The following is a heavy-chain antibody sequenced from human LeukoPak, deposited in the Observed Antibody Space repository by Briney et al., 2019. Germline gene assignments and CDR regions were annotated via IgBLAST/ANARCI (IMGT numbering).Heavy chain of an antibody. Sequence: SQTLSLTCTVSGGSISSGSYYWSWIRQPAGKGLEWIGRIYTSGSTNYNPSLKSRVTISVDTSKNQFSLKLSSVTAADTAVYYCARGSSSWPPLSDWYFDLWGRGTLVTVSS. V-gene: IGHV4-61*02. CDR2: IYTSGST. J-gene: IGHJ2*01. CDR3: ARGSSSWPPLSDWYFDL. CDR1: GGSISSGSYY. D-gene: IGHD6-13*01.